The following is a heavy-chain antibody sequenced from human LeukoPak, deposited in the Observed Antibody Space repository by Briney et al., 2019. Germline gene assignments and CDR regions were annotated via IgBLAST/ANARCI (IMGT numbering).Heavy chain of an antibody. J-gene: IGHJ3*02. V-gene: IGHV3-43*02. CDR1: GFTFDDHA. CDR2: ISNDGST. D-gene: IGHD3-10*01. CDR3: ASQTKYYYGSGSYWTAFDI. Sequence: PGGSLRLSCAASGFTFDDHAMHWVRQAPGKGLEWVSLISNDGSTKYADSVKGRFTISRGSSKNSLYLEMHSLRTEDTALYYCASQTKYYYGSGSYWTAFDIWGQGTMVTVSS.